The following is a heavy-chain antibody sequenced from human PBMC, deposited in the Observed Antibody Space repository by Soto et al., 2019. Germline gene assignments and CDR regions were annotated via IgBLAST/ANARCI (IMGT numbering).Heavy chain of an antibody. J-gene: IGHJ5*02. CDR3: AKEMGSTYYDFWSGLNWFDP. V-gene: IGHV3-23*01. CDR1: GFTFSSYA. D-gene: IGHD3-3*01. Sequence: PGGSLRLSCAASGFTFSSYAMSWVRQAPGKGLEWVSAISGSGGSTYYADSVKGRFTISRDNSKNTLYLQMNSLRAEDTAVYYCAKEMGSTYYDFWSGLNWFDPWGQGTLVTVSS. CDR2: ISGSGGST.